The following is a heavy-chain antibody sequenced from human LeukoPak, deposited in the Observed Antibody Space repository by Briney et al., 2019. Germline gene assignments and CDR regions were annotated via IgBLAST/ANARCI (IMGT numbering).Heavy chain of an antibody. CDR1: GGTFSSYA. J-gene: IGHJ4*02. CDR2: IIPIFGTA. CDR3: ARERPPGDSSNWFLEGYFDI. D-gene: IGHD6-13*01. V-gene: IGHV1-69*05. Sequence: SVKVSCKASGGTFSSYAITWVRQAPGQGLEWMGGIIPIFGTANYAQKFQGRVTITTDESTSTAYMELSTLRSDDTAVYYCARERPPGDSSNWFLEGYFDIWGQGTLVTVSS.